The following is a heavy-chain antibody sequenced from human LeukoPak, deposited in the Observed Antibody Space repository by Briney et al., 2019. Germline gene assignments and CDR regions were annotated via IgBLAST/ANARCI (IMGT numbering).Heavy chain of an antibody. V-gene: IGHV3-49*04. D-gene: IGHD4-17*01. CDR3: TRDPDDYGDYADAFDI. CDR1: GFTFGDYA. Sequence: GGSLRLSCTASGFTFGDYAMSWVRQAPGKGLEWVGFIRSKAYGGTTEYAASVKGRFTISRDDSKSIAYLQMNSLKTEDTAVYYCTRDPDDYGDYADAFDIWGQGKMVTVSS. J-gene: IGHJ3*02. CDR2: IRSKAYGGTT.